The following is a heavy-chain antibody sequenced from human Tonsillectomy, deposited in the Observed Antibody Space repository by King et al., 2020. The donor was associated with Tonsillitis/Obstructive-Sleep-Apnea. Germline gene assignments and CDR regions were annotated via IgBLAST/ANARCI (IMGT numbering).Heavy chain of an antibody. CDR1: GYSFSSYC. V-gene: IGHV5-51*01. Sequence: QLVQSGAEVKKPGESLKLSCKATGYSFSSYCIGWVRQMPGKGLEWMGIIYPGDSDTRYSPSFQGQVTISADKSISTAYLQWGSLKASDTAMYFCARASLGYTSSWYGIDYWGQGTLVTVSS. CDR3: ARASLGYTSSWYGIDY. D-gene: IGHD6-13*01. CDR2: IYPGDSDT. J-gene: IGHJ4*02.